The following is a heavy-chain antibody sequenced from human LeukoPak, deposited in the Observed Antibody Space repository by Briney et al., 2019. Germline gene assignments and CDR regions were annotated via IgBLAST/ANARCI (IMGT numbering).Heavy chain of an antibody. J-gene: IGHJ4*02. V-gene: IGHV3-30*14. CDR1: GFTFSSYA. D-gene: IGHD1-26*01. CDR3: ARERGRGRDSPWFDY. Sequence: GGSLRLFCAASGFTFSSYAMHWVRQAPGKGLEWVAVISYDGSNKYYADSVKGRFTISRDNSKNTLDLQMTGLRAEDTAVYYCARERGRGRDSPWFDYWGQGTLVTVSS. CDR2: ISYDGSNK.